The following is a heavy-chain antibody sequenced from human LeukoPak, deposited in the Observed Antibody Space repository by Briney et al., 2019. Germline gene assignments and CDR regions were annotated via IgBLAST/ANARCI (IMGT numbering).Heavy chain of an antibody. V-gene: IGHV4-34*01. Sequence: SETLSLTCAVYGGSFSGYYWSWIRQPPGKGLEWIGEINHSGSTNYNPSLKSRVTISVDTSKNQFSLKLSSVTAADTAVYYCARVSLRIVVVPAANWFDPWGQGTLVTVSS. CDR2: INHSGST. CDR1: GGSFSGYY. CDR3: ARVSLRIVVVPAANWFDP. D-gene: IGHD2-2*01. J-gene: IGHJ5*02.